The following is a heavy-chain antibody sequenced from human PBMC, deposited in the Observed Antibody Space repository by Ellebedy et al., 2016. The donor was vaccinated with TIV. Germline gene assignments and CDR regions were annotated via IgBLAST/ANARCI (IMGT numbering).Heavy chain of an antibody. J-gene: IGHJ6*02. D-gene: IGHD3-22*01. CDR2: IYPEDSDT. CDR3: ARLSTMSSMDV. V-gene: IGHV5-51*01. CDR1: GSSFSTYW. Sequence: GESLKISCKASGSSFSTYWIAWVRQMPGKGLEWMGIIYPEDSDTRYSPSIQGQVNISADKSISTAYLQWGSLKASDTAIYFCARLSTMSSMDVWGQGTTVTVSS.